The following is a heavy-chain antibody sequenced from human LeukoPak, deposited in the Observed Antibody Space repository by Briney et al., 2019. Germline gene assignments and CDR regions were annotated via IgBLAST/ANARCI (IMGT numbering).Heavy chain of an antibody. V-gene: IGHV3-21*01. CDR2: ISGTSKYI. D-gene: IGHD3-9*01. Sequence: PGGSLRLSCEGSGFSLSSYSMHWVRQAPGKGLEWVSSISGTSKYIHYSDSVKGRFTISRDNSKNSFYLQMNSLRAEDTAVYYCARDCLYYDISGPRFDYWGQGTLVTVSS. CDR1: GFSLSSYS. CDR3: ARDCLYYDISGPRFDY. J-gene: IGHJ4*02.